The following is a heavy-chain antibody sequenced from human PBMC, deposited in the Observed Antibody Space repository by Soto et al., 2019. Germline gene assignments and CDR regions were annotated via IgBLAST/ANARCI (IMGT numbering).Heavy chain of an antibody. V-gene: IGHV3-11*01. D-gene: IGHD3-3*01. CDR1: GFTFSDYY. Sequence: QVQLVESGGGLVKPGGSLRLSCAASGFTFSDYYMNWIRQAPGKGLEWVSHISSSSNTIYYADSVKGRFTISRDNAKNSLYLHMNSLRAEDTAVYDCARDPFWSGFHGMDVWGQGTTVTVSS. CDR3: ARDPFWSGFHGMDV. J-gene: IGHJ6*02. CDR2: ISSSSNTI.